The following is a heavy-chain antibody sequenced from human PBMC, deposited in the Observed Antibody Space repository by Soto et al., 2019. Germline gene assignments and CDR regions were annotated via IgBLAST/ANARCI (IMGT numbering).Heavy chain of an antibody. J-gene: IGHJ3*02. Sequence: GASVKVSCKASGGTFSSYTISWVRQAPGQGLEWMGRIIPILGIANYAQKFQGRVTITADKSTSTAYMELSSLRSEDTAVYYCARGAREYSHPDIWGQGTMVTVSS. CDR2: IIPILGIA. V-gene: IGHV1-69*02. CDR3: ARGAREYSHPDI. D-gene: IGHD5-12*01. CDR1: GGTFSSYT.